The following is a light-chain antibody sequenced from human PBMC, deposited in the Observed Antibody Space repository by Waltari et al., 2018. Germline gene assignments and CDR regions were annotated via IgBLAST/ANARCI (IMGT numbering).Light chain of an antibody. J-gene: IGLJ3*02. CDR1: SVSLSTTSY. V-gene: IGLV8-61*01. Sequence: QTVVTQEPSLSVSPGGTVPLTCALSSVSLSTTSYATWYQQTPGQAPRTLVYKANARSSGVPDRFSGSILGNTAALTITGAQADDESDYYCALYMGSGIWVFGGGTRLTVL. CDR3: ALYMGSGIWV. CDR2: KAN.